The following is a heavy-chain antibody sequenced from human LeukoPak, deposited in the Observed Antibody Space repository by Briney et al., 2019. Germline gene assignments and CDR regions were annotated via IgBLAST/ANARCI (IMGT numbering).Heavy chain of an antibody. CDR2: ISGSGGST. CDR3: AKDLVVDIVVVPAAIAKGFDY. CDR1: GFTFSSYA. J-gene: IGHJ4*02. V-gene: IGHV3-23*01. Sequence: QPGGSLRLSCAASGFTFSSYAMSWVRQAPGKGLEWVSAISGSGGSTYYADSVKGRFTISRDNSKNTLYLQMNSLRAEDTAVYYCAKDLVVDIVVVPAAIAKGFDYWGQGTLVTVSS. D-gene: IGHD2-2*02.